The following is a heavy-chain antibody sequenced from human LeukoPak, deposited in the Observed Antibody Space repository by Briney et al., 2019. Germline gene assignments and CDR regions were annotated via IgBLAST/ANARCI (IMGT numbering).Heavy chain of an antibody. CDR1: GFSLSTRGMC. CDR3: ARMFGPFNWFDP. CDR2: IDWDDDK. J-gene: IGHJ5*02. Sequence: SGPTLVNPTQTLTLTCTFSGFSLSTRGMCVSSIRQPPGKALEWLARIDWDDDKYYSTSLKTRLTISKDTSKNQVVLTMTNMDPVDTATYYCARMFGPFNWFDPWGQGTLVTVSS. D-gene: IGHD3-10*01. V-gene: IGHV2-70*11.